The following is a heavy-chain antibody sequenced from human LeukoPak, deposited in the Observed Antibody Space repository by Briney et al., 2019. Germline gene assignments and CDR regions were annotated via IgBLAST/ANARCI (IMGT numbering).Heavy chain of an antibody. CDR2: IDPSDFYT. V-gene: IGHV5-10-1*01. J-gene: IGHJ4*02. CDR1: GYSFTSYW. CDR3: ARLPNSRDGYGVD. D-gene: IGHD5-24*01. Sequence: GESLKISCKGSGYSFTSYWISWVRQMPGKGLEWMGRIDPSDFYTNYSPSFQGHVTISADRSISTAYLQWSSLKASDTAMYYCARLPNSRDGYGVDWGQGTLVTVSS.